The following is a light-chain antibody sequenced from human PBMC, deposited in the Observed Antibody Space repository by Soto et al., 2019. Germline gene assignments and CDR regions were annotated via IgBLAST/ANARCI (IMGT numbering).Light chain of an antibody. CDR1: QDIRNY. V-gene: IGKV1-27*01. J-gene: IGKJ3*01. Sequence: DIQMTQSPSSLSASVGDRVTMTCRASQDIRNYVAWYQQKPGAVPKLLIYAASTLQSGVPARFSGGGFGTDFNLTIASLRPEDVATYCCLRYHSALRTFGPGTKVDLK. CDR2: AAS. CDR3: LRYHSALRT.